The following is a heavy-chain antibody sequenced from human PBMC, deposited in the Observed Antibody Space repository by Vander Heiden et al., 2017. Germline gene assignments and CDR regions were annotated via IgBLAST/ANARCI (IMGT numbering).Heavy chain of an antibody. CDR3: TRSTIDYRYYFDY. D-gene: IGHD3-16*02. Sequence: EVQLVESGGGLVQPGRSLRLSCTASGFTFGDYAMSWFRQAPGKGLEWVGFIRSKAYGGTTEYGASVKGRFTISRDDSKSIAYLQMNSLKTEDTAVYYCTRSTIDYRYYFDYWGQGTLVTVSS. V-gene: IGHV3-49*03. CDR1: GFTFGDYA. CDR2: IRSKAYGGTT. J-gene: IGHJ4*02.